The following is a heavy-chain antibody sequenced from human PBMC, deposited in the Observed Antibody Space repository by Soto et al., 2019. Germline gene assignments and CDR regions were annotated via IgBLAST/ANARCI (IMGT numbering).Heavy chain of an antibody. V-gene: IGHV1-69*13. J-gene: IGHJ6*02. D-gene: IGHD4-4*01. CDR2: IIPIFGTA. CDR3: AREGLTTVTMGDYYYGMDV. CDR1: GGTFSSYA. Sequence: VKVSCKASGGTFSSYAISWVRQAPGQGLKWMGGIIPIFGTANYAQNFQGRVTITADKSTSTAYLELSSLRSEDTAVYYCAREGLTTVTMGDYYYGMDVWGQGT.